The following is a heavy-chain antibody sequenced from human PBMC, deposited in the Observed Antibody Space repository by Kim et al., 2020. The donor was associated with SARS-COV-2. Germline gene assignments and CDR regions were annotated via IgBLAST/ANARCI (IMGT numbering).Heavy chain of an antibody. D-gene: IGHD3-9*01. J-gene: IGHJ5*02. CDR2: IYYSGSL. V-gene: IGHV4-39*01. CDR1: GGSTGSSNYY. Sequence: SETLSLTCTVSGGSTGSSNYYWGWVRQPPGEGLEWVASIYYSGSLYRNPSLKSRVTISLDTSKNQFSLKLTSVTAADTAVYYCARGKTLYDILTGSPPFDPWGQGTLLTVSS. CDR3: ARGKTLYDILTGSPPFDP.